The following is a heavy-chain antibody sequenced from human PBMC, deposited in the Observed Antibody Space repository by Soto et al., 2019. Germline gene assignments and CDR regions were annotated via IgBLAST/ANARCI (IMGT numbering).Heavy chain of an antibody. CDR2: ISTSGSTV. D-gene: IGHD2-2*01. J-gene: IGHJ4*02. Sequence: PWGSLRLSCAASRFTLSTYEMNWVRPAPGKGLECVSYISTSGSTVYYADSVKGRFTISRDNTRNSLYLQMNSLRDEDTALYYCVRYCSTTLCNGVATRTFDYWGQGTLVTVSS. CDR3: VRYCSTTLCNGVATRTFDY. CDR1: RFTLSTYE. V-gene: IGHV3-48*03.